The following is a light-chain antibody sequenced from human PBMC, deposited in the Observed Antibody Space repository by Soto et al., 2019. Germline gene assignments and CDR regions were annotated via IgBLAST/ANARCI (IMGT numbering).Light chain of an antibody. CDR3: CSFAGGATFV. Sequence: QSALTQPASVSGSPGQSITISCSGTSNDVGGYDLVSWYQQHPGKAPRLIIYEATKRPSGVSDRFSASKSGNTASLTISALQAEDEAYYSCCSFAGGATFVFGGGTKVTAL. J-gene: IGLJ2*01. CDR1: SNDVGGYDL. V-gene: IGLV2-23*02. CDR2: EAT.